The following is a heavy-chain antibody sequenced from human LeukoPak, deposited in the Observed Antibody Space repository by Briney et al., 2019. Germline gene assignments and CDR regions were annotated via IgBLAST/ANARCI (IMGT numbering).Heavy chain of an antibody. CDR3: AKDSWSDGGVWGY. CDR2: ISGRGGGT. CDR1: GFTFSDYG. Sequence: PGGSLRLSCAASGFTFSDYGMSWVRQAPGKGLEWVSTISGRGGGTYSADSVKGRFTISRDNSKNTLYLQMNSLRAEDTAVYYCAKDSWSDGGVWGYWGQGTLVTVSS. J-gene: IGHJ4*02. V-gene: IGHV3-23*01. D-gene: IGHD1-26*01.